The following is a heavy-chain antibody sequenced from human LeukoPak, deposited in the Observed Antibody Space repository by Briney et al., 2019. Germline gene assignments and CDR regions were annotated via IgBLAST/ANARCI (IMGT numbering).Heavy chain of an antibody. CDR1: GFTFSNYG. J-gene: IGHJ4*02. CDR3: ARVRFGELSFDY. CDR2: TDTSGRYV. D-gene: IGHD3-10*01. Sequence: PGGSLRLSCAASGFTFSNYGMNSVRQAPGKGLEWVSFTDTSGRYVYYGDSVKGRFTISRDNSKNTLYLQMNSLRAEDTAVYYCARVRFGELSFDYWGQGTLVTVSS. V-gene: IGHV3-21*04.